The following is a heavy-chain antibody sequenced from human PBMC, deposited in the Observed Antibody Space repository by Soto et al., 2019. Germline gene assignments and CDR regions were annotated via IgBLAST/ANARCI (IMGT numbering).Heavy chain of an antibody. CDR1: GGSISSYY. D-gene: IGHD5-18*01. CDR2: IYYSGST. CDR3: ARCRYSYGLYKASTSYYYYMDV. Sequence: SETLSLTCTVSGGSISSYYWSWIRQPPGKGLEWIGYIYYSGSTNYNPALKSRVTISVDTSKNQFSLKLSSVTAADTAVYYCARCRYSYGLYKASTSYYYYMDVWGKGTTVTVSS. V-gene: IGHV4-59*01. J-gene: IGHJ6*03.